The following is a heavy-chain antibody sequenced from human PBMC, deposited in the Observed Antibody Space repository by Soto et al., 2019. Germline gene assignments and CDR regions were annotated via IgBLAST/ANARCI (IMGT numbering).Heavy chain of an antibody. V-gene: IGHV1-8*01. CDR3: ARVHLCGYCSSTSCYRNYGMDV. D-gene: IGHD2-2*01. J-gene: IGHJ6*02. Sequence: QVQLVQSGAEVKKPGASVKVSCKASGYTFTSYDINWVRQATGQGLEWMGWMNPNSGNTGYAQKFQGRVTMTRNTSISTDYMELSSLRSEDTAVYYCARVHLCGYCSSTSCYRNYGMDVWGQGTTVTVSS. CDR2: MNPNSGNT. CDR1: GYTFTSYD.